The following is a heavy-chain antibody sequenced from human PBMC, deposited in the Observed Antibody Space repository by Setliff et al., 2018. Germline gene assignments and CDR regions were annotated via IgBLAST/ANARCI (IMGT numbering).Heavy chain of an antibody. Sequence: GASVKVSCKASGYTFTAYYIHWVRQAPGQGLEWMGGTIPIFGTTDYAQKFQGRVTIITDESTSTAFMQLSSLRSEDTAVYYCVGEGVDSRSSTDYRYYMDVWGKGTTVTVSS. CDR2: TIPIFGTT. J-gene: IGHJ6*03. D-gene: IGHD3-22*01. CDR3: VGEGVDSRSSTDYRYYMDV. V-gene: IGHV1-69*05. CDR1: GYTFTAYY.